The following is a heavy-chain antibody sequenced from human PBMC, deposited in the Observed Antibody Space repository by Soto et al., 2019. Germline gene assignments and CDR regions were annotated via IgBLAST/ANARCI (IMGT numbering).Heavy chain of an antibody. J-gene: IGHJ5*02. CDR2: IYYSGST. D-gene: IGHD2-2*01. Sequence: SETLSLTCTVSGGSISSGGYYWSWIRQHPGKGLEWIGYIYYSGSTYYNPSLKSRVTISVDTSKNQFSLKLSSVTAADTAVYYCARDENYCSSNSCPRGGFDPWGQGTLVTVSS. CDR1: GGSISSGGYY. V-gene: IGHV4-31*03. CDR3: ARDENYCSSNSCPRGGFDP.